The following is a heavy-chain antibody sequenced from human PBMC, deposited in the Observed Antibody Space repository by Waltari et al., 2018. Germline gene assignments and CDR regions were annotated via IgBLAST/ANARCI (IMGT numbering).Heavy chain of an antibody. V-gene: IGHV4-38-2*01. CDR2: IYHSVST. Sequence: QVQLQESGPGLVKPSETLSLTCAVSGYSLSSGYYWGWIRQPPGKGLEWIGSIYHSVSTYYNPSLKSRVTISVDTSKNQFSLKLSSVTAADTAVYYCARVSPNCGGDCYLLDYWGQGTLVTVSS. J-gene: IGHJ4*02. D-gene: IGHD2-21*02. CDR1: GYSLSSGYY. CDR3: ARVSPNCGGDCYLLDY.